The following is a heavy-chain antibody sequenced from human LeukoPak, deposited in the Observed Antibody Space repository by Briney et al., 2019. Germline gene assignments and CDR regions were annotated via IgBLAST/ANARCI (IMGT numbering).Heavy chain of an antibody. D-gene: IGHD6-13*01. CDR1: GGSISSSSYY. Sequence: SETLSLTCTVSGGSISSSSYYWGWIRQPPGKGLEWIGEINHSGSTNYNPSLKSRVTISVDTSKNQFSLKLSSVTAADTAVYYCASPGDSSWYAFDYWGQGTLVTVSS. CDR3: ASPGDSSWYAFDY. J-gene: IGHJ4*02. CDR2: INHSGST. V-gene: IGHV4-39*07.